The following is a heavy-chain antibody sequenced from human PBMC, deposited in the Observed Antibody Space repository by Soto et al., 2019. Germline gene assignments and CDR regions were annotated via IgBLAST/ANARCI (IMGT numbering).Heavy chain of an antibody. V-gene: IGHV3-33*01. J-gene: IGHJ6*02. CDR3: AGPYYDILTGYYAKPSADYGMDV. CDR2: IWYDGSNK. D-gene: IGHD3-9*01. Sequence: QVQLVESGGGVVQPGRSLRLSCAASGFTFSSYGMHWVRQAPGKGLEWVAVIWYDGSNKYYADSVKGRFTISRDNSKNTLYLEMNSLSAEDTVVYYCAGPYYDILTGYYAKPSADYGMDVWGQGTTVTVSS. CDR1: GFTFSSYG.